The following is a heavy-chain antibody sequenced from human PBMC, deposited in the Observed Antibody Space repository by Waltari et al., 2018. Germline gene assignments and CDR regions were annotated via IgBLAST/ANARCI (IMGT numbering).Heavy chain of an antibody. J-gene: IGHJ4*02. D-gene: IGHD3-10*01. CDR3: ARGLSYYYGSGDLTY. CDR1: GGSFSGYY. CDR2: INHSGST. V-gene: IGHV4-34*01. Sequence: QVQLQQWGAGLLKPSETLSLTCAVYGGSFSGYYWSWIRQPPGKGLEWIGEINHSGSTNSNPSLKSRVTISVDTSKNQFSLKLSAVTAADTAVYYCARGLSYYYGSGDLTYWGQGTLVTVSS.